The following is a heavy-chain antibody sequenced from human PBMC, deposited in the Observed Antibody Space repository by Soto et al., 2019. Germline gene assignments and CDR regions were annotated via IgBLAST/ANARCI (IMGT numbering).Heavy chain of an antibody. CDR1: GGSFSSGGYY. V-gene: IGHV4-31*03. CDR2: IYYSGST. Sequence: SETLSLTCTVSGGSFSSGGYYWSWIRQLPGKGLEWIGYIYYSGSTYYNPSLKSRFTISLDTSKNQFSLKLSSVTAADTAVYSCARETYFSGQNGYWGQGTLVTVSS. CDR3: ARETYFSGQNGY. J-gene: IGHJ4*02. D-gene: IGHD2-8*01.